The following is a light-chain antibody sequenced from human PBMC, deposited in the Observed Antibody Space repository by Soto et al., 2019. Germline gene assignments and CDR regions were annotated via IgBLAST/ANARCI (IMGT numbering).Light chain of an antibody. V-gene: IGKV3-15*01. CDR1: QSVSSF. J-gene: IGKJ1*01. CDR3: QQYNNWPRT. Sequence: ETVLTQSPATLSLSPGEGATLSCRASQSVSSFLAWYQQKPGQAPRLLIYGASTRATGIPARFSGSGSGTEFTLTISGLQSEDFAVYYCQQYNNWPRTLGQGTKVDIK. CDR2: GAS.